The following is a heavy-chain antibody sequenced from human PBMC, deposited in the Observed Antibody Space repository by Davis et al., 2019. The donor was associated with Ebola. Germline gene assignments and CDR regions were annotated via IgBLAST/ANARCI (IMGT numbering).Heavy chain of an antibody. V-gene: IGHV4-59*01. CDR3: ARAAQLWDRYYYYMDV. J-gene: IGHJ6*03. Sequence: PSETLSLTCAVYGGSFSGYYWSWIRQPPGKGLEWIGYIYYSGSTNYNPSLKSRVTISVDTSKNQFSLKLSSVTAADTAVYYCARAAQLWDRYYYYMDVWGKGTTVTVSS. CDR1: GGSFSGYY. D-gene: IGHD3-10*01. CDR2: IYYSGST.